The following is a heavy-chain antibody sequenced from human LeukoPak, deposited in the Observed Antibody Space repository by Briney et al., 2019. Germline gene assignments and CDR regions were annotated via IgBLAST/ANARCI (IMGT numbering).Heavy chain of an antibody. V-gene: IGHV3-74*01. CDR3: ATLTVTSGDLDY. CDR1: GFTFSNYW. Sequence: GGSLRLSCAASGFTFSNYWMSWVRQVPGKGLVWVSRIKTDGSITNYADSVKGRFTISRDNAKNTLYLQMNSLRVEDTAVYYCATLTVTSGDLDYWGQGTLVTVSS. D-gene: IGHD4-11*01. J-gene: IGHJ4*02. CDR2: IKTDGSIT.